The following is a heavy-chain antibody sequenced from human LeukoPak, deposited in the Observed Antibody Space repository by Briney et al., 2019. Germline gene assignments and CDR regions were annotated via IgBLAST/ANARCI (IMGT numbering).Heavy chain of an antibody. CDR1: GYTFTSYY. Sequence: GASVKVSCKASGYTFTSYYMYWVRQAPGQGLEWMGIINPNRGSTSYAQKFQGRVTMTRDMSTSTVYMELSSLRSEDTAVYYCARAGAVVDNWFDPWGQGTLVTVSS. D-gene: IGHD2-15*01. CDR2: INPNRGST. CDR3: ARAGAVVDNWFDP. V-gene: IGHV1-46*01. J-gene: IGHJ5*02.